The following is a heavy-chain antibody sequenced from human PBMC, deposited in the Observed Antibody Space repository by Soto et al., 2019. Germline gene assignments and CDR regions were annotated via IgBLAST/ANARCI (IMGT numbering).Heavy chain of an antibody. CDR3: ARWPFRGHCGGDCGYSYYGMDV. Sequence: SLDWTLYGGSVSSDRYYWSWIRQPPGKGLEWVGYIYYSGSTNYNPSLKSRVTISVDTSKNQFSLKLSSVTAADTAVYYCARWPFRGHCGGDCGYSYYGMDVWGQGTTVTVPS. CDR1: GGSVSSDRYY. J-gene: IGHJ6*02. CDR2: IYYSGST. V-gene: IGHV4-61*01. D-gene: IGHD2-21*02.